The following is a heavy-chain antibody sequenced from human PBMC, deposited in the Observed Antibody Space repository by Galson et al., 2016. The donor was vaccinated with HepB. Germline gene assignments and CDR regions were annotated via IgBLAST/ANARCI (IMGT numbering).Heavy chain of an antibody. D-gene: IGHD6-13*01. V-gene: IGHV3-33*06. Sequence: SLRLSCAASGFTFSHYGMHWVRQAPGKGLEWVAVIWYDRGNEYYTDSVRGRFTISRDNSNNTLYLQMNSLRAEDTAVYYCAKDRTPGTIATTASRSGVDVWGQGATVSVSS. J-gene: IGHJ6*02. CDR1: GFTFSHYG. CDR2: IWYDRGNE. CDR3: AKDRTPGTIATTASRSGVDV.